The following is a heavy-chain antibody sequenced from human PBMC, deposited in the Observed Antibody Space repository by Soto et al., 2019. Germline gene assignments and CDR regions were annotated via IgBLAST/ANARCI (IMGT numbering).Heavy chain of an antibody. CDR3: ARGLFSENFYSGGWYFFDS. D-gene: IGHD1-26*01. V-gene: IGHV4-34*01. Sequence: PSETLSLTCGVYGGSFTGYSWTWIGQSARHGLEWIGLINHSGSAIYNPSLKSRITISLLTSNNQFSLDLSSVTAADTAVYYCARGLFSENFYSGGWYFFDSWGQGTLVTVS. CDR2: INHSGSA. J-gene: IGHJ4*02. CDR1: GGSFTGYS.